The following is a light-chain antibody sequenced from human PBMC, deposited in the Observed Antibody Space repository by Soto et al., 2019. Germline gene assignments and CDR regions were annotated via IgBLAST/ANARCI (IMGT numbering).Light chain of an antibody. CDR3: QQYGSSPLIA. CDR1: QSVSSSY. V-gene: IGKV3-20*01. CDR2: GAS. J-gene: IGKJ3*01. Sequence: EIVLTQSPGTLSLSPGERATLSCRASQSVSSSYLAWYQQKPGQAPRLLIYGASSGATGIPDRFSGSGSGTDFTLTISRLEPEDFAVYYCQQYGSSPLIAFGPGTKVD.